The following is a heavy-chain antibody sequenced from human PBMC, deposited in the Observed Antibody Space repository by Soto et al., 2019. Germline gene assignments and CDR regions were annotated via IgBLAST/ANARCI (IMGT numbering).Heavy chain of an antibody. CDR1: GFTFSSYG. V-gene: IGHV3-30*18. J-gene: IGHJ4*02. D-gene: IGHD6-13*01. Sequence: GGSLRLSCAASGFTFSSYGMHWVRQAPGKGLEWVAVISYDGSNKYYADSVKGRFTISRDNSKNTLYLQMNSLRAEDTAVYYCAKGGRTTLFSGGAAAGITLDYWGQGTLVTVSS. CDR3: AKGGRTTLFSGGAAAGITLDY. CDR2: ISYDGSNK.